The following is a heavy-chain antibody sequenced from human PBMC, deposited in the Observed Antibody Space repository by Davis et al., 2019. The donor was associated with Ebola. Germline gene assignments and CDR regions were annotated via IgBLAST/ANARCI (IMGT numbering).Heavy chain of an antibody. J-gene: IGHJ4*02. Sequence: PGGSLRLSCAASGFTFSSYAMSWVRQAPGKGLEWVSAISGSGGSTYYADSVKGRFTISRDNSKNTRYLQMNSLRAEDTAVYYCEGWDQQGRFDYWGQGTLVTVSS. D-gene: IGHD1-26*01. V-gene: IGHV3-23*01. CDR2: ISGSGGST. CDR1: GFTFSSYA. CDR3: EGWDQQGRFDY.